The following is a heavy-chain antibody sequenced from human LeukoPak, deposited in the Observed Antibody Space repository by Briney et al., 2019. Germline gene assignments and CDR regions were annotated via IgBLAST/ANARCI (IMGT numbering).Heavy chain of an antibody. V-gene: IGHV5-51*01. CDR3: ARLAAGVGDY. CDR2: ISDT. CDR1: GYSFTSYW. J-gene: IGHJ4*02. D-gene: IGHD2-15*01. Sequence: GESLKISCKGSGYSFTSYWIGWVRQMPGKGLEWMGIISDTRYSPSFQGQVTISADKSIRTAYLQWSSLKASDTAMYYCARLAAGVGDYWGQGTLVTVSS.